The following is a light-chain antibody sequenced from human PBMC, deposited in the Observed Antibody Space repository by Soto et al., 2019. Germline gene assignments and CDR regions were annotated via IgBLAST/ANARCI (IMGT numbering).Light chain of an antibody. J-gene: IGKJ4*01. V-gene: IGKV3-20*01. CDR2: GAS. Sequence: EIVLTQSPGTLSLSPGERATLSCRASQSVTSSYLAWYQQKPGQAPRLLISGASSRATGIPDRFSGSGSGTDFTRTISRLEPEDFAVYYCQQYSTSRLTFGGGTKVEIK. CDR1: QSVTSSY. CDR3: QQYSTSRLT.